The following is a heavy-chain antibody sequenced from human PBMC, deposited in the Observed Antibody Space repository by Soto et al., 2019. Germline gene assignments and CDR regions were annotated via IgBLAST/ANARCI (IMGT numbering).Heavy chain of an antibody. CDR2: IYWDDDK. CDR3: LHSECSGADCFARGYFGL. V-gene: IGHV2-5*02. J-gene: IGHJ2*01. CDR1: GFSLTTDEVA. Sequence: QITLKESGPTLVKPTQTLTLTFTFSGFSLTTDEVAVGWIRQPTGKALEWLALIYWDDDKRYRPSLNSRRSISKDTSKNQVVLTMTNLDPVDTATYYCLHSECSGADCFARGYFGLWGRGTLVTVSS. D-gene: IGHD2-15*01.